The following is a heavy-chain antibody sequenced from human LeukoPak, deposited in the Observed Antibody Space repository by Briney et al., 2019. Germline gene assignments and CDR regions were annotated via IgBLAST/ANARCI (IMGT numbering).Heavy chain of an antibody. CDR2: INHSGST. Sequence: SETLSLTCAVYGGSFSGYYWSWIRQPPGKGLEWIGEINHSGSTNYNPSLKSRVTISVDTSKNQISLKLSSVTAADTAVYYCARGLAGKASSNWFDPWGQGTLVTVSS. CDR3: ARGLAGKASSNWFDP. CDR1: GGSFSGYY. D-gene: IGHD6-19*01. J-gene: IGHJ5*02. V-gene: IGHV4-34*01.